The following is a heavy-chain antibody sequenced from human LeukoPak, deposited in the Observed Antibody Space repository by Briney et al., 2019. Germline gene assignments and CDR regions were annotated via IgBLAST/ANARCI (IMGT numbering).Heavy chain of an antibody. CDR3: ARAPRWGRGYSGYNQGTTFDY. CDR1: GGSFSGYY. J-gene: IGHJ4*02. Sequence: SETLSLTCAVYGGSFSGYYWSWIRQPPEKGLEWIGEINHSGSTNYNPSLKSRVTISVDTSKNQFSLKLSSVTAADTAVYYCARAPRWGRGYSGYNQGTTFDYWGQGTLVTVSS. V-gene: IGHV4-34*01. CDR2: INHSGST. D-gene: IGHD5-12*01.